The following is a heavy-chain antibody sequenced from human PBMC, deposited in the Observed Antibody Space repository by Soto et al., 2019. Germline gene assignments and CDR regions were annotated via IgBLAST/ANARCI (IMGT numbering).Heavy chain of an antibody. CDR2: INHSGST. Sequence: QVQLQQWGAGLLKPSETLSLTCAVYGGSFSGYYWSWIRQPPGKGLEWMGEINHSGSTNYNPSLIYTVTLSEDTPDNQFFLKLSLVAAADTAVYYCGRIIRFRFLEWSYYYYGMDVWGQGTTVTVSS. V-gene: IGHV4-34*01. CDR1: GGSFSGYY. D-gene: IGHD3-3*01. J-gene: IGHJ6*02. CDR3: GRIIRFRFLEWSYYYYGMDV.